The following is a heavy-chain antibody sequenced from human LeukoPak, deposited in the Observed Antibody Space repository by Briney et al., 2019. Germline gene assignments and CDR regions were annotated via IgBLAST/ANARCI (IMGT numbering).Heavy chain of an antibody. D-gene: IGHD1-26*01. CDR3: ARLTVGSDAFDI. J-gene: IGHJ3*02. CDR2: IYYSGRT. CDR1: GGSISSSSYY. Sequence: PSETLSLTCTVSGGSISSSSYYWGWIRQPPGTGLEWIGSIYYSGRTYYNPSLKSRVTISVDTSKNQFSLKLSSVTAADTAVYYCARLTVGSDAFDIWGQGTMVTVSS. V-gene: IGHV4-39*01.